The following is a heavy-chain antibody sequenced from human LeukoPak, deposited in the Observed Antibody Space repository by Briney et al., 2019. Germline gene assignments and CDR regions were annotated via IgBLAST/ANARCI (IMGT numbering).Heavy chain of an antibody. CDR3: ARGGYYGLGNDFRFDP. CDR1: GGSIRSSSYY. J-gene: IGHJ5*02. D-gene: IGHD3-10*01. CDR2: IYYSGST. Sequence: SETLSLTCSVSGGSIRSSSYYWSWIRQPPGKGLEWIGYIYYSGSTNYRPSLKSRVTISVDTSKNQFSLKLSSVTAADTAVYYCARGGYYGLGNDFRFDPWGQGTLVTVSS. V-gene: IGHV4-61*01.